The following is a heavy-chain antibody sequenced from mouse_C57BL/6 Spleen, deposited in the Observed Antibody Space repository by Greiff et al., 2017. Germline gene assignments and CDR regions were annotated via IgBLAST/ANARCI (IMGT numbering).Heavy chain of an antibody. D-gene: IGHD2-3*01. J-gene: IGHJ2*01. CDR3: ASPYDGYYGDYFDY. V-gene: IGHV1-80*01. CDR2: IYPGDGDT. Sequence: VQLQQSGAELVKPGASVKISCKASGYAFSSYWMNWVKQRPGKGLEWIGQIYPGDGDTNYNGKFKGKATLTADKYSSTAYMQLSSLTSEDSAVYFGASPYDGYYGDYFDYWGQGTTLTVSS. CDR1: GYAFSSYW.